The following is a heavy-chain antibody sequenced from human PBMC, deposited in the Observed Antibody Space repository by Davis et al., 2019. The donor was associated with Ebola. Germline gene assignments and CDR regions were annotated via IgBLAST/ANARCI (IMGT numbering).Heavy chain of an antibody. Sequence: GGSLRLSCAASGFPFSSYWMSWVRQAPGKGLEWVANIKQDGSENYYVDSVKGRFTISRDNAKNSLYLQMNSLRAEDTAVYYCARRITIFLFDPWGQGTLVTVSS. CDR2: IKQDGSEN. CDR3: ARRITIFLFDP. CDR1: GFPFSSYW. D-gene: IGHD3-3*01. J-gene: IGHJ5*02. V-gene: IGHV3-7*01.